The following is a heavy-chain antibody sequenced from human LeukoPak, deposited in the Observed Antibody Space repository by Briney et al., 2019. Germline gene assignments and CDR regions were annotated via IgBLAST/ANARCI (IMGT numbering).Heavy chain of an antibody. D-gene: IGHD2/OR15-2a*01. Sequence: PSETLSLTCTMSGGSISTNDYYWGWIRQPPGKGLEWIGSFGHGRNAFSNPSLKSRVTISVDTSKNQFSLRLSSVTAADTAMYYCGRHAPYSNFDLWGRGTPVTVSS. CDR2: FGHGRNA. J-gene: IGHJ5*02. V-gene: IGHV4-39*01. CDR1: GGSISTNDYY. CDR3: GRHAPYSNFDL.